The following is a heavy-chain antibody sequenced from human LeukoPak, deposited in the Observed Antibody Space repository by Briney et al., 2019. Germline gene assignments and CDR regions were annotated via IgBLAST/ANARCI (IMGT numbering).Heavy chain of an antibody. CDR1: GASMTFTHYY. CDR2: IYYSGST. Sequence: PSATLSLTCTVSGASMTFTHYYWGWIRQPPGKGLEWIGSIYYSGSTYYNPSLKSRVTISVDTSKNQFSLKLSSVTAADTAVYYCARVRYDYVWGSYRYTAYFDYWGQGTLVTVSS. D-gene: IGHD3-16*02. CDR3: ARVRYDYVWGSYRYTAYFDY. J-gene: IGHJ4*02. V-gene: IGHV4-39*07.